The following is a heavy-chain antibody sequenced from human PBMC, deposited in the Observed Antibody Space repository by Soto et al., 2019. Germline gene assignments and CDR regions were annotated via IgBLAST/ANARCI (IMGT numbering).Heavy chain of an antibody. V-gene: IGHV3-21*01. Sequence: LRLSCAASGFTFSSYSMNWVRQAPGKGLEWVSSISSSSSYIYYADSVKGRFTISRDNAKNSLYLQMNSLRAEDTAVYYCARVRATAMVEYYFDYWGQGTLVTVSS. D-gene: IGHD5-18*01. CDR1: GFTFSSYS. CDR2: ISSSSSYI. J-gene: IGHJ4*02. CDR3: ARVRATAMVEYYFDY.